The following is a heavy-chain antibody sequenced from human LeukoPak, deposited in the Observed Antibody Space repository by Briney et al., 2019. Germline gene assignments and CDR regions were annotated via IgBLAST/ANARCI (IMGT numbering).Heavy chain of an antibody. J-gene: IGHJ4*02. CDR3: ARGRRFGESYYFDY. D-gene: IGHD3-10*01. CDR1: GGSISGYF. CDR2: IYYTGAA. Sequence: PSETLSLTCTVSGGSISGYFWSWIRQPPGGGLQFIGYIYYTGAASYNPSLNSRVSMTVDTSKNQFSLKLSSVTAADTAVYYCARGRRFGESYYFDYWGQGTLVTVSS. V-gene: IGHV4-59*12.